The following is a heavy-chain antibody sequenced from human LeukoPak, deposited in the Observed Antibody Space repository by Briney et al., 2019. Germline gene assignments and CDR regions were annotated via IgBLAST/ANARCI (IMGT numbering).Heavy chain of an antibody. CDR3: ASERYMIQLWLGWFDP. V-gene: IGHV4-59*08. D-gene: IGHD5-18*01. CDR1: GGSISSYY. J-gene: IGHJ5*02. Sequence: SETLSLTCTVSGGSISSYYWSWIRQPPGKGLEWIGYIYYSGSTNYNPSLKSRVTISVDTSKNQFSLKLSSVTAADTAVYYCASERYMIQLWLGWFDPWGQGTLVTVSS. CDR2: IYYSGST.